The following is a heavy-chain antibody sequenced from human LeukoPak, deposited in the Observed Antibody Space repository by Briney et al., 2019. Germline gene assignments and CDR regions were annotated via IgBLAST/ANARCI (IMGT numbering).Heavy chain of an antibody. CDR1: GFTFRSYE. Sequence: GGSLRLSCAASGFTFRSYEMNWVRQAPGKGLEWVSYISSSGSTIYYADSVKGRFTISRDNAKNSLYLQMNSLRAEDTAVYYCARDLLRELRDYWGQGTLVTVSS. J-gene: IGHJ4*02. D-gene: IGHD1-26*01. CDR3: ARDLLRELRDY. CDR2: ISSSGSTI. V-gene: IGHV3-48*03.